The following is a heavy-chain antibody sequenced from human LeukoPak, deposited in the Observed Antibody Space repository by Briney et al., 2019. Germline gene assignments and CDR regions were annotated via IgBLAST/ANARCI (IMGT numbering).Heavy chain of an antibody. J-gene: IGHJ5*02. V-gene: IGHV3-23*01. Sequence: GRSLRLSCAASGFTLSSFAMSWVRQAPGKGLEWVSAISDSGDATHLADSVKGRFTISRDNSKNTLYLHMNSLRAEDTAVYYCASNPGRGDWFDPWGQGTLVTVSS. CDR3: ASNPGRGDWFDP. CDR2: ISDSGDAT. CDR1: GFTLSSFA. D-gene: IGHD3-10*01.